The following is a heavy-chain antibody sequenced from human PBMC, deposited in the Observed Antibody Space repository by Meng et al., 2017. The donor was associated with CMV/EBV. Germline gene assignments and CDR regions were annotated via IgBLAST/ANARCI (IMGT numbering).Heavy chain of an antibody. CDR3: ARDLTGYCSSTSCYGTWFDP. CDR1: VYTFTSYG. V-gene: IGHV1-18*01. D-gene: IGHD2-2*01. Sequence: VSVKVSCKASVYTFTSYGISWVRQAPGQGLEWMGWISAYNGNTNYAQKLQGRVTMTTDTSTSTAYMELRSLRSDDTAVYYCARDLTGYCSSTSCYGTWFDPWGQGTLVTVSS. CDR2: ISAYNGNT. J-gene: IGHJ5*02.